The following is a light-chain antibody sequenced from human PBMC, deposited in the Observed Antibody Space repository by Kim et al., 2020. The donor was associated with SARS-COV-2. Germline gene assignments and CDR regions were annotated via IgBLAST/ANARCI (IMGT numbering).Light chain of an antibody. Sequence: GQSVAISCTGASSDFRNYNYVSWYQKYPGKAPELLIYDVNKRPSGISDRFSGSKSGNTASLTISGLQGDDEADYYCCTYAGDYTWVFGGGTRLTVL. J-gene: IGLJ3*02. V-gene: IGLV2-11*01. CDR2: DVN. CDR3: CTYAGDYTWV. CDR1: SSDFRNYNY.